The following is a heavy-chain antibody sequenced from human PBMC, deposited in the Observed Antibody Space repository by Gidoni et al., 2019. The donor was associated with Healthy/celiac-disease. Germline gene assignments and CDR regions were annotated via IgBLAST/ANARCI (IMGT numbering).Heavy chain of an antibody. D-gene: IGHD6-13*01. J-gene: IGHJ6*02. CDR2: IGTAGDT. V-gene: IGHV3-13*01. Sequence: EVQLVASGGGLVQPGGSLRLSCAASGFTFSSYDMHWVRQATGKGLEWFSAIGTAGDTYYPGSVKGRLTISRENAKNSLYLQMNSLRAEDTAVYYCARGQSSSWTYYYYGMDVWGQGTTVTVSS. CDR3: ARGQSSSWTYYYYGMDV. CDR1: GFTFSSYD.